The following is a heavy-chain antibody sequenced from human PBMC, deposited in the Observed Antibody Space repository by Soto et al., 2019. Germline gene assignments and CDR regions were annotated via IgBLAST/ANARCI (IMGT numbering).Heavy chain of an antibody. J-gene: IGHJ4*02. Sequence: QVQLVQSGAEVKKPGASMKVSCKASGYIFANHXXXXXRQAPGQGLEWMGIINPSGXXTNYLQNFQGRVTMTRDPSTSTVYMELSSLRSEDTAVYFCARADYYDGSGFYYDYWGQGTLVTVSS. V-gene: IGHV1-46*01. D-gene: IGHD3-22*01. CDR3: ARADYYDGSGFYYDY. CDR2: INPSGXXT. CDR1: GYIFANHX.